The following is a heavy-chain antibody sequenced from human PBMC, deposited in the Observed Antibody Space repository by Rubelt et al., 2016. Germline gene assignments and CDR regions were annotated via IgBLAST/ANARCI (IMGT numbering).Heavy chain of an antibody. CDR3: ARDGSSRNKAFDY. D-gene: IGHD6-6*01. J-gene: IGHJ4*02. V-gene: IGHV3-53*05. Sequence: SGGSTFYADSVKGRFTISRDISKNTLYLQMNSLRAEDTAVYYCARDGSSRNKAFDYWGQGTLVTVSS. CDR2: SGGST.